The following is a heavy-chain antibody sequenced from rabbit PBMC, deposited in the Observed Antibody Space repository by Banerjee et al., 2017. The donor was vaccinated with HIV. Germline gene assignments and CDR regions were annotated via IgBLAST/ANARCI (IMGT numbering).Heavy chain of an antibody. D-gene: IGHD2-1*01. Sequence: QSLEGSGGDLVKPGASLTLTCTASGFSFSSTYYMCWVRQAPGKGLEWIACIEGGNSGFSYFASWAKGRFTVSKTSSTTVTLQMTSLTAADTATYFCARDLDGVIGWNLGWWGPGTLVTVS. CDR2: IEGGNSGFS. J-gene: IGHJ4*01. CDR1: GFSFSSTYY. CDR3: ARDLDGVIGWNLGW. V-gene: IGHV1S40*01.